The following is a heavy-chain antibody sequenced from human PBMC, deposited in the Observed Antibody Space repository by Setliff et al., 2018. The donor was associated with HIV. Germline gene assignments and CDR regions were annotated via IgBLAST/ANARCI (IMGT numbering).Heavy chain of an antibody. J-gene: IGHJ4*02. Sequence: GGSLRLSCAASGFTFSTYAMSWVRQAPGKGLEWVSAIGSSGGDTYYADSVQGRFTISRDNSRNTLFLQLHSLRVDDTALYYCAKAGSGWYEFDAWGQGTLVTVS. D-gene: IGHD6-19*01. CDR2: IGSSGGDT. CDR1: GFTFSTYA. V-gene: IGHV3-23*01. CDR3: AKAGSGWYEFDA.